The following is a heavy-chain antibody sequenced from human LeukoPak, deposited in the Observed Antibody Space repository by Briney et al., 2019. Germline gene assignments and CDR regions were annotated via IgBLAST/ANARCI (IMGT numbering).Heavy chain of an antibody. D-gene: IGHD3-16*01. J-gene: IGHJ4*02. V-gene: IGHV3-23*01. CDR1: GFTFRTYA. CDR3: AKDPRFGAFDY. CDR2: ISGSGGST. Sequence: GGSLRLSCAASGFTFRTYAMSWVRQAPGKGLEWVSAISGSGGSTYYADSVKGRFTLSRDNSKNTLYLQMNSLRAEDTAVYYCAKDPRFGAFDYWGQGTLVTVSS.